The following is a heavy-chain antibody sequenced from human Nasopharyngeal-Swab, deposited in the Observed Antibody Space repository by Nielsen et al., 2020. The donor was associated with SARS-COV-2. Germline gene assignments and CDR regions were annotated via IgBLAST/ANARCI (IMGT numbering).Heavy chain of an antibody. J-gene: IGHJ6*02. CDR2: IKEDGSEK. V-gene: IGHV3-7*01. D-gene: IGHD3-16*01. CDR3: ARETEGRGGRGEGEGREV. Sequence: VRQAPGKGLEWVANIKEDGSEKNYVDSVKGRFTISRDNAKNSLYLQMNSLRADDTAVYYCARETEGRGGRGEGEGREVWGQGTTVTVSS.